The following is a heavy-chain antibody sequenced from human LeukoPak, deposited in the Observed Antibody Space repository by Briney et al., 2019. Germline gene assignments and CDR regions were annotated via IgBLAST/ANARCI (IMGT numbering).Heavy chain of an antibody. D-gene: IGHD3-10*01. V-gene: IGHV3-23*01. CDR1: GFTFSSYG. CDR2: ISGSGGST. CDR3: AKIWFGEFQFDY. J-gene: IGHJ4*02. Sequence: GGTLRLSCAASGFTFSSYGMSWVRQAPGKGLEWVSAISGSGGSTYYADSVKGRFTISRDNSKNTLYLQMNSLRAEDTAVYYCAKIWFGEFQFDYWGQGTLVTVS.